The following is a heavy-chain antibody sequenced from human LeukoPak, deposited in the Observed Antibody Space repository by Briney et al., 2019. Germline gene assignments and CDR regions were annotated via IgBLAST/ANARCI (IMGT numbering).Heavy chain of an antibody. Sequence: GGSLRLSCATSGFTFSSYTMNLGRQAPGKGLDWVSSISGSSGYIYYADSVKGRFTISRDNAKNSLYLQMNGLRAEDTAMYYCARGTSSSGYYSFDSWGQGTLVTVSS. CDR1: GFTFSSYT. CDR2: ISGSSGYI. J-gene: IGHJ4*02. V-gene: IGHV3-21*01. CDR3: ARGTSSSGYYSFDS. D-gene: IGHD3-22*01.